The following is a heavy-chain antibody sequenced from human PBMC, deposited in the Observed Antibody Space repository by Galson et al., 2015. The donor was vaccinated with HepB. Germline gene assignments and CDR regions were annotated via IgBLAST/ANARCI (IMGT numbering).Heavy chain of an antibody. V-gene: IGHV3-49*03. D-gene: IGHD2-15*01. J-gene: IGHJ4*02. CDR3: TRDHCSEGNCFFDY. Sequence: SLRLSCAASGFNFEDYGMNWIRQAPGKGLEWVGFIRSNSYGGTTVYAASVKDRFTISRDDPKSIAYLQMNSLRTDDIAVYYCTRDHCSEGNCFFDYWGQGTTVTVSS. CDR2: IRSNSYGGTT. CDR1: GFNFEDYG.